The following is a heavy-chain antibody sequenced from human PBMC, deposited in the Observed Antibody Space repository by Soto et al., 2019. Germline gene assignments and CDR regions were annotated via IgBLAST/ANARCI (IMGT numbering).Heavy chain of an antibody. CDR3: SHRLSHGVLDK. Sequence: QITLKESGPTLVTPTQTLTLTCTFSGFSLSTTGVGVGWIRQPPGKALEWLALIYWDDDKRCSPLLKSRLTNTKNSSKTQVVLTMTNMDPVHAATYYCSHRLSHGVLDKWGQGTMVTVSS. V-gene: IGHV2-5*02. D-gene: IGHD3-10*01. CDR2: IYWDDDK. CDR1: GFSLSTTGVG. J-gene: IGHJ3*02.